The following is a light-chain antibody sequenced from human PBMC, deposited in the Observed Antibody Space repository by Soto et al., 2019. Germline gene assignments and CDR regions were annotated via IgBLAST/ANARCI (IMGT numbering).Light chain of an antibody. Sequence: EIVMTQSPATLSVSPGGRSTLSCRASQIISSHLAWYQQKPGQAPRLLIYGASTRATGIPARFSGSGSGTDFTLTISGLQSEDFALYYCQQYNDLPLTFGGGPKVQIK. J-gene: IGKJ4*01. CDR3: QQYNDLPLT. CDR1: QIISSH. V-gene: IGKV3-15*01. CDR2: GAS.